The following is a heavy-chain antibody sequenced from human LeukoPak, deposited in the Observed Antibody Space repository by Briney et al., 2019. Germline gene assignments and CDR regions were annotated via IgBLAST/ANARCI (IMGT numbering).Heavy chain of an antibody. CDR1: GFTFGSYD. J-gene: IGHJ4*02. CDR2: IWYDGSNK. D-gene: IGHD7-27*01. CDR3: ARLTGSYFDY. V-gene: IGHV3-33*08. Sequence: GGSLRLSWAASGFTFGSYDMHWVRQPPGKGLEWVAVIWYDGSNKYYADAAKGRFTISRDNSKNTLYLQMNSLRAEDTAIYYCARLTGSYFDYWGQGTLVTVSS.